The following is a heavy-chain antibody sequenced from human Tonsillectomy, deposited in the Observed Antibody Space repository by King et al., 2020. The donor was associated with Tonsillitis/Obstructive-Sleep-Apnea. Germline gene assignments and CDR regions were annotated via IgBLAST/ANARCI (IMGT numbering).Heavy chain of an antibody. J-gene: IGHJ5*02. D-gene: IGHD1-7*01. CDR1: GGSISSYY. CDR2: IYYSGST. V-gene: IGHV4-59*01. Sequence: VQLQESGPGLVKPSETLSLTCTLSGGSISSYYWSWLRQPPGKGLEWIGYIYYSGSTDYNPSLKSRISISVGTSKNQFSLKLSSVTAADTAVYSCARARRYLTGTTGNWCDPWGQGTGVTVLS. CDR3: ARARRYLTGTTGNWCDP.